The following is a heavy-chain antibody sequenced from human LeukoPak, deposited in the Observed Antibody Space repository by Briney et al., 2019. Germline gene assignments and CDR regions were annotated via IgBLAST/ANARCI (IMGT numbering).Heavy chain of an antibody. V-gene: IGHV1-8*01. Sequence: ASVKVSCKASGYTFTSYDINWVRQATGQGLEWMGWMNPNSGNTGYAQKFQGRVTMTRNTSISTAYMELSSLRSEDTAVYYCARGGWGYSGYDAAYYYYGMDVWGQGTTVTVS. D-gene: IGHD5-12*01. J-gene: IGHJ6*02. CDR3: ARGGWGYSGYDAAYYYYGMDV. CDR2: MNPNSGNT. CDR1: GYTFTSYD.